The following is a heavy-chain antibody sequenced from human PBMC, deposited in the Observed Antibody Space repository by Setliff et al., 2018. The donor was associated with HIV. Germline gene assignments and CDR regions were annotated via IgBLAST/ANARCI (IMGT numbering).Heavy chain of an antibody. J-gene: IGHJ6*03. CDR2: IIPIFNTA. Sequence: ASVKVSCKASGGTFSSYAISWVRQAPGQGLEWMGGIIPIFNTANYAQKFQGRVTITADESTSTAYMELSSLRSEDTAVYYCARIVRPSYYYYYYMDVWGKETTVTVSS. D-gene: IGHD3-10*02. V-gene: IGHV1-69*13. CDR3: ARIVRPSYYYYYYMDV. CDR1: GGTFSSYA.